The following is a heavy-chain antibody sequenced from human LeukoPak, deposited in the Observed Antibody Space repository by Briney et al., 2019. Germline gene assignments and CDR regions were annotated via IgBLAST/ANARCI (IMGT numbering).Heavy chain of an antibody. V-gene: IGHV3-23*01. CDR1: GGSFSGYY. J-gene: IGHJ4*02. D-gene: IGHD6-19*01. CDR2: ISGSGGST. Sequence: PSETLSLTCAVYGGSFSGYYWSWVRQAPGKGLEWVSAISGSGGSTYYADSVKGRFTISRDNSKNTLYLQMNSLRAEDTAVYYCAKDRSGQWLVRVPDYWGQGTLVTVSS. CDR3: AKDRSGQWLVRVPDY.